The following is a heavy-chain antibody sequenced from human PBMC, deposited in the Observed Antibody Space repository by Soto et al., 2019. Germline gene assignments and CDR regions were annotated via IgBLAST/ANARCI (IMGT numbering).Heavy chain of an antibody. CDR1: GFTFSSYG. V-gene: IGHV3-33*01. CDR3: AIKVDDSLPYAFDV. D-gene: IGHD1-1*01. Sequence: QVQLVESGGGVVQPGRSLRLSCAASGFTFSSYGMHWVRQAPGKGLEWVSVIWYAGSNKYYADSVKGRFTISRYNSKNTLYLQMNSLRAEDTTGYYCAIKVDDSLPYAFDVWCQGTMVTVSS. CDR2: IWYAGSNK. J-gene: IGHJ3*01.